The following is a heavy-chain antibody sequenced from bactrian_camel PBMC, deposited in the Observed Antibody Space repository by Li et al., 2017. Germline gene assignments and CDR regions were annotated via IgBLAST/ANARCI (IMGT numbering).Heavy chain of an antibody. J-gene: IGHJ4*01. D-gene: IGHD4*01. CDR2: IDRDGRS. V-gene: IGHV3S55*01. CDR3: AVRWSEDWVYSATVSDYKS. Sequence: HVQLVESGGDSVQVGGSLRLSCAASAYRYIGYCMGWFRKAPGKEREGVGTIDRDGRSAYGDSVQGRFTISKDNAKNTLYLEMNSLEPEDTAMYYCAVRWSEDWVYSATVSDYKSWGQGTQVTVS. CDR1: AYRYIGYC.